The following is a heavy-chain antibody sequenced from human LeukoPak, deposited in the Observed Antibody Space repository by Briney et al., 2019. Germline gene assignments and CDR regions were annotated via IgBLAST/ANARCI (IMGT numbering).Heavy chain of an antibody. Sequence: GGSLRLSCAASGFNFRKYAMSWVRQAPGKGRDWVSAVTVSGDATYYAASVKGRFTISRYNSKNTLYVEMHTLRAEDTAVYYCAKWGDYDILTGYYVSDFWGQGTLVTVSS. J-gene: IGHJ4*02. CDR3: AKWGDYDILTGYYVSDF. V-gene: IGHV3-23*01. CDR1: GFNFRKYA. D-gene: IGHD3-9*01. CDR2: VTVSGDAT.